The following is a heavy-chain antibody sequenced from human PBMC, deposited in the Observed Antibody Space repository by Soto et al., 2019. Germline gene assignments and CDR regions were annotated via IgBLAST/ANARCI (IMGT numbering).Heavy chain of an antibody. CDR2: FSLSGTT. CDR3: AGGMTPPGAPAWYYFDS. CDR1: GASITGSSY. J-gene: IGHJ4*02. V-gene: IGHV4-4*07. D-gene: IGHD2-8*02. Sequence: SETLSLTCTVSGASITGSSYWSWIRQPAGKGLEWIGRFSLSGTTSYNPSLRSRVTMSADASKNQFSLRLTSVTAADTALYYCAGGMTPPGAPAWYYFDSWGQGTLVTVSS.